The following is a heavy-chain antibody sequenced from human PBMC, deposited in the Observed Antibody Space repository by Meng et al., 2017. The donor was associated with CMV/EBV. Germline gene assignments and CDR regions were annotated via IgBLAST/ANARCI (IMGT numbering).Heavy chain of an antibody. CDR1: GYTFTSYY. CDR3: ARDLTTDTAMVTGYYYGMDV. V-gene: IGHV1-46*01. Sequence: ASVKVSCMASGYTFTSYYMHWVRQAPGQGLEWMGIINPSGGSTSYAQKFQGRVTMTRDTSTSTVYMELSSLRSEDTAVYYCARDLTTDTAMVTGYYYGMDVWGQGTTVTVSS. J-gene: IGHJ6*02. D-gene: IGHD5-18*01. CDR2: INPSGGST.